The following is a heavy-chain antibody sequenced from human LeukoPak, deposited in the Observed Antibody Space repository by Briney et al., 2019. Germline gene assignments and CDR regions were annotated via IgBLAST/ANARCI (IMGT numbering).Heavy chain of an antibody. Sequence: GGSLRLSCAASGFTFSSYSMNWVRQAPGKGLEWVSSISSSSSYIYYADSVKGRFTISRDNAKNSLYLQMNSLRAEDTAVYYCARVSYYYGSGSYWAMDVWGQGTTVTVSS. V-gene: IGHV3-21*04. CDR3: ARVSYYYGSGSYWAMDV. D-gene: IGHD3-10*01. CDR1: GFTFSSYS. CDR2: ISSSSSYI. J-gene: IGHJ6*02.